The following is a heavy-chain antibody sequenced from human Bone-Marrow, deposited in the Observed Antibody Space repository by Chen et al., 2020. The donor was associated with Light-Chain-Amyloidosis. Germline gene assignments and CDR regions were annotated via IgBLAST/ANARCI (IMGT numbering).Heavy chain of an antibody. CDR1: GFTFNDYW. V-gene: IGHV3-48*04. CDR2: ISDSGSVV. J-gene: IGHJ6*02. D-gene: IGHD3-22*01. Sequence: EVQLVESGGGSTQPGGSLRLSCAASGFTFNDYWLHWVRQVPGKGLEWISYISDSGSVVFYADSVKGRFTISRDNARNLLSLQMNSLRADDTAVYYCARDSYYDRSGPKDGYGMDVWGQGTTVTVSS. CDR3: ARDSYYDRSGPKDGYGMDV.